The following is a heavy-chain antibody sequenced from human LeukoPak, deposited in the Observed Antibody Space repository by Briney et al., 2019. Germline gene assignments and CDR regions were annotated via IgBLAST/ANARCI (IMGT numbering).Heavy chain of an antibody. CDR3: ASGSYRKIDY. CDR2: INHSGST. D-gene: IGHD1-14*01. V-gene: IGHV4-34*01. J-gene: IGHJ4*02. Sequence: PSETLSLTCAVYGGSFSDYYWSWICQPPGKGLEWIGEINHSGSTNSNPSLKSRITISVDTSKNQFSLKVNSVTAADTAVYYCASGSYRKIDYWGQGTLVTVSS. CDR1: GGSFSDYY.